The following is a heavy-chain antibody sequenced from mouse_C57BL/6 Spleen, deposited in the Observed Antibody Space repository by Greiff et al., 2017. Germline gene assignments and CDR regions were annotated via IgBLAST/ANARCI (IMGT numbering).Heavy chain of an antibody. D-gene: IGHD2-5*01. CDR2: ISNGGGST. J-gene: IGHJ4*01. CDR1: GFTFSDYY. Sequence: VQLKESGGGLVQPGGSLKLSCAASGFTFSDYYLYWVRQTPEKRLEWVAYISNGGGSTYYPDTLKGRFTISRDNAKNTLYLQMSRLKSEDTAMYYCARSIVTRAMDYWGQGTSVTVSS. CDR3: ARSIVTRAMDY. V-gene: IGHV5-12*01.